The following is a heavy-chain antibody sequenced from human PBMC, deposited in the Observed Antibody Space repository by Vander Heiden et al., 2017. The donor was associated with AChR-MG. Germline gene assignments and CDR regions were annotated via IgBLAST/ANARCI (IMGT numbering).Heavy chain of an antibody. J-gene: IGHJ4*02. CDR1: GGSISSSSYY. D-gene: IGHD1-1*01. CDR2: IYYSGST. Sequence: QLQLQESGPGLVKPSATLSLTCTVSGGSISSSSYYWGWIRQPPGKGLEWIGSIYYSGSTYYNPSLKSRVTISVDTSKNQFSLKLSSVTAADTAVYYCARLTGTTPFDYWGQGTLVTVSS. CDR3: ARLTGTTPFDY. V-gene: IGHV4-39*01.